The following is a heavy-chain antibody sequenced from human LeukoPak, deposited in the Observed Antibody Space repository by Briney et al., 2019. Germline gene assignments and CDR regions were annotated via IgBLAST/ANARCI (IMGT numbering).Heavy chain of an antibody. CDR1: GFTFSSYW. CDR3: AREAEGYCSSTSCYGPNYGMDV. D-gene: IGHD2-2*01. V-gene: IGHV3-7*01. Sequence: GGSLRLSCAASGFTFSSYWMSWVRQAPGKGLEWVANIKQDGSEKYYVDSVKGRFTISRDNAKNSLYLQMNSLRAEDTAVYYCAREAEGYCSSTSCYGPNYGMDVWGQGTTVTVSS. CDR2: IKQDGSEK. J-gene: IGHJ6*02.